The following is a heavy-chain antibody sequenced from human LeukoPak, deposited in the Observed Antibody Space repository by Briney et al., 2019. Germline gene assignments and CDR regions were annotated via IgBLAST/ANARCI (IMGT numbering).Heavy chain of an antibody. CDR1: KFSFSVYT. D-gene: IGHD1-26*01. V-gene: IGHV3-30-3*01. CDR2: ISSYGSNK. J-gene: IGHJ5*02. Sequence: GGSLRLSCAVSKFSFSVYTMHWVRQAPGKGLEWVALISSYGSNKYYAESVKGRFTISRDDSKNTVYLQMNSLRAEDTAVYYCAKGGRTKDSWGQGTLVTVSS. CDR3: AKGGRTKDS.